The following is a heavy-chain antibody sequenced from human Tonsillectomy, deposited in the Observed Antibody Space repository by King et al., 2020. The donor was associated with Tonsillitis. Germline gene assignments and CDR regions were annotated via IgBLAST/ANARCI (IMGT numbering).Heavy chain of an antibody. CDR1: GYSFNSYW. CDR2: IYPGDSDT. V-gene: IGHV5-51*01. CDR3: ARGRWLQLQAPLFDY. Sequence: VQLVESGAEVKKPGESLKISCKGSGYSFNSYWIGWVRQMPGKGLEWMGIIYPGDSDTRYSPSFQGQVTISADKSISTAYLQWSSLKASDTAMYYCARGRWLQLQAPLFDYWGQGTLVTVSS. J-gene: IGHJ4*02. D-gene: IGHD5-24*01.